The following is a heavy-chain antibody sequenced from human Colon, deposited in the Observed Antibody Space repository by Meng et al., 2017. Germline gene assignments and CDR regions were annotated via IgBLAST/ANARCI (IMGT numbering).Heavy chain of an antibody. V-gene: IGHV4-4*02. CDR1: GGSISGRNW. CDR3: ARRNTRNSGGGNNY. Sequence: VRRQEPGACLVKPSGTLSLTWPWSGGSISGRNWWGWVRQPPGKGLEWIGEINHSGSTNYVPSLKSRITISVDKSNNLLSLKLNSVTAADTAMYYCARRNTRNSGGGNNYWGQGTLVTVSS. D-gene: IGHD3-10*01. CDR2: INHSGST. J-gene: IGHJ4*02.